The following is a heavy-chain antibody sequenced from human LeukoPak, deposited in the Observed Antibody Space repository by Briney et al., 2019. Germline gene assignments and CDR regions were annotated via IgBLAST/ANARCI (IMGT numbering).Heavy chain of an antibody. CDR3: ARVPAVTFFDY. Sequence: PSETLSLTCTVSGGSISSSSYYWGWIRPPPGKALEWIGSIYYSGSTYYNPSLKSRVTISVDTSKNRFSLKLSSVTAADTAVYYCARVPAVTFFDYWGQGTLVTVSS. CDR2: IYYSGST. CDR1: GGSISSSSYY. J-gene: IGHJ4*02. D-gene: IGHD4-17*01. V-gene: IGHV4-39*01.